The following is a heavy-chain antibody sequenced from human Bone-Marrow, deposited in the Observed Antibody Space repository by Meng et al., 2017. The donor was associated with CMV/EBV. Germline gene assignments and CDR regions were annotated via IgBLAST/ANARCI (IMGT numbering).Heavy chain of an antibody. V-gene: IGHV4-59*01. J-gene: IGHJ4*02. Sequence: SETLSLTCTVSGGSISSYYWSWIRQPPGKGLEWIGYIYYSGSTNYNPSLKSRVTISVDTSKNQFSLKLSSVTAADTAVYYCARDIDPYSSSWAFDYLGQGTLV. D-gene: IGHD6-13*01. CDR2: IYYSGST. CDR1: GGSISSYY. CDR3: ARDIDPYSSSWAFDY.